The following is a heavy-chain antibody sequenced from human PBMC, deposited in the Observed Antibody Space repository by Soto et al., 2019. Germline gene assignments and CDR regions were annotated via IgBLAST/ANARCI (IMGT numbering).Heavy chain of an antibody. V-gene: IGHV1-69*01. CDR1: GGSFSSYA. Sequence: QVQLLQSGAEVKKPGSSVKVSCKASGGSFSSYAISWVRQSPGQGLEWMGGLITIFGTGNSAQKFQGRVTITADDSSSTTYMELNSLTSEDTAVYYCAGGRQWLRSSVRGDRGYDYGMDVWGHGTSVTVSS. J-gene: IGHJ6*02. D-gene: IGHD5-12*01. CDR2: LITIFGTG. CDR3: AGGRQWLRSSVRGDRGYDYGMDV.